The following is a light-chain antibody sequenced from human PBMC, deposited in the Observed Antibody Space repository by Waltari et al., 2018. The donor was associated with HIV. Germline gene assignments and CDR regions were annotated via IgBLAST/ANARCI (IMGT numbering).Light chain of an antibody. J-gene: IGKJ2*02. V-gene: IGKV3-20*01. CDR2: GAS. CDR3: QQYGASGT. CDR1: QSVSNNY. Sequence: EIVLTQSPGTLSLSPGERVTLSCRASQSVSNNYLAWYKHKPGQAPRLLIYGASSRASGIPDRFSGSGSGTDFTLTISRLEPEDFALYYCQQYGASGTFGQGTKLAI.